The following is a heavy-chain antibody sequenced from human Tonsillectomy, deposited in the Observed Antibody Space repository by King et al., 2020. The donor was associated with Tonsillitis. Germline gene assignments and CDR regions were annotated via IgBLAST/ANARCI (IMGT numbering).Heavy chain of an antibody. CDR1: GGSISSSNW. V-gene: IGHV4-4*02. D-gene: IGHD3-10*01. Sequence: VQLQESGPGLVKPSGTLSLTCAVSGGSISSSNWWSWVRQPPGKGLEWIGEIYYSGITNYNPSLKSRVTISVDKSKNQFSLRFGSVTAADTAVYYCARGVQGVAPWYYYYMDVWGKGTTVTVSS. J-gene: IGHJ6*03. CDR2: IYYSGIT. CDR3: ARGVQGVAPWYYYYMDV.